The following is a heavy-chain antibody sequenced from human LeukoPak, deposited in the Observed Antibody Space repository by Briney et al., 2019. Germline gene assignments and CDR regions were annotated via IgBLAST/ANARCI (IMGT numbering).Heavy chain of an antibody. V-gene: IGHV1-18*01. CDR2: ISSYNGNT. Sequence: ASVTVSCKASGYTFNTYGITWVRQAPGHRREWIGWISSYNGNTSYAAKVQGRITMTKDTSASTAYLELRSLRSDDTAVYYCARIACSSSSCTYSGRRRVRGGSLDPWGQGTLVTVSS. CDR1: GYTFNTYG. CDR3: ARIACSSSSCTYSGRRRVRGGSLDP. D-gene: IGHD2-2*01. J-gene: IGHJ5*02.